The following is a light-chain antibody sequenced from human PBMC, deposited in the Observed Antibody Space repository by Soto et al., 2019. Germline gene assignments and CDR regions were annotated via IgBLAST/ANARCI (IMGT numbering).Light chain of an antibody. CDR3: FSKISGFVYG. V-gene: IGLV2-11*01. Sequence: QSARTQPRSVSGSHGQAGTISCTGTSSDVGGSDYVSWFQHYPGKGPKLLIYDVTRRPSGVPDRFSGSKSGNTASLTISGLQAEDEADYCCFSKISGFVYGCGTGTKVTVL. J-gene: IGLJ1*01. CDR1: SSDVGGSDY. CDR2: DVT.